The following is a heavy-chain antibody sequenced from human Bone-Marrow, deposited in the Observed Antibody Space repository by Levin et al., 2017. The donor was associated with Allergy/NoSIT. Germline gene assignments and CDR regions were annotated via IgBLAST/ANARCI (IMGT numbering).Heavy chain of an antibody. V-gene: IGHV3-23*01. CDR2: ISGSGGST. J-gene: IGHJ6*02. Sequence: GGSLRLSCAASGFTFSSYAMSWVRQAPGKGLEWVSAISGSGGSTYYADSVKGRFTISRDNSKNTLYLQMNSLRAEDTAVYYCAKDAVLVGATPTSYYYDYYGMDVWGQGTTVTVSS. CDR3: AKDAVLVGATPTSYYYDYYGMDV. D-gene: IGHD1-26*01. CDR1: GFTFSSYA.